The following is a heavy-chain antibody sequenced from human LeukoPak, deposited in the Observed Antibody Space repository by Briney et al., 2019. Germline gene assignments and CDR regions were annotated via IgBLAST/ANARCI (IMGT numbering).Heavy chain of an antibody. Sequence: SETLSLTCTVSGGSISSYYWSWIRQPPGKGLEWIGYIYYSGSTTYNPSLKSRVTISVDSSKNQFSLKLSSVTAADTAVYYCAREAGYYDSSGYYYSAFDYWGQGTLVTVSS. D-gene: IGHD3-22*01. CDR3: AREAGYYDSSGYYYSAFDY. CDR1: GGSISSYY. CDR2: IYYSGST. V-gene: IGHV4-59*01. J-gene: IGHJ4*02.